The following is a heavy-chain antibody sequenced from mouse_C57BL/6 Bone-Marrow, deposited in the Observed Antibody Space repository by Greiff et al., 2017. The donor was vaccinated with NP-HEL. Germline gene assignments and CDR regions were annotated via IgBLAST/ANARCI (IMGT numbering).Heavy chain of an antibody. CDR3: ARDDYEGGEAMDY. Sequence: DVQLQESGPGLVKPSQSLSLTCSVTGYSITSGYYWNWIRQFPGNKLEWMGYISYDGSNNYNPSLKNRISITRDTSKNQFFLKLNSVTTEDTATYYCARDDYEGGEAMDYWGQGTSVTVSS. J-gene: IGHJ4*01. CDR1: GYSITSGYY. D-gene: IGHD2-4*01. V-gene: IGHV3-6*01. CDR2: ISYDGSN.